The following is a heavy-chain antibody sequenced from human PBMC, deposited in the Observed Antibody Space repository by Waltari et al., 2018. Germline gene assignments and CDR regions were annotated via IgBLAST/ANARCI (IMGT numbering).Heavy chain of an antibody. Sequence: LVQSGAEVKKPGASVKVSCKASGYTFTGYAILWVRQAHGQGREWMGRINPNNGDTHYAQNFQGRVALTTDTSTNTAFMELQRLRSDDTAVYYCLRDSSGSHFDYWGQGTLVTVSS. CDR2: INPNNGDT. D-gene: IGHD3-22*01. CDR3: LRDSSGSHFDY. J-gene: IGHJ4*02. V-gene: IGHV1-2*06. CDR1: GYTFTGYA.